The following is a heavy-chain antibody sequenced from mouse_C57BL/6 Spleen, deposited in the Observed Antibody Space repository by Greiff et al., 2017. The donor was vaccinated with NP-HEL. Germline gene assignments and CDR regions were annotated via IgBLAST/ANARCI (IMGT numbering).Heavy chain of an antibody. CDR3: ARSPFITTVVYFDY. D-gene: IGHD1-1*01. V-gene: IGHV1-64*01. CDR1: GYTFTSYW. J-gene: IGHJ2*01. Sequence: VQLQQPGAELVKPGASVKLSCKASGYTFTSYWMHWVKQRPGQGLEWIGMIHPNSGSTNYNEKFKSKATLTVDKSSSTAYMQLSSLTSEDSAVYYCARSPFITTVVYFDYWGQGTTLTVSS. CDR2: IHPNSGST.